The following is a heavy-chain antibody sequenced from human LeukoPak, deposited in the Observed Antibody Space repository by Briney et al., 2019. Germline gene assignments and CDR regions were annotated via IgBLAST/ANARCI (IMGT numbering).Heavy chain of an antibody. V-gene: IGHV3-48*01. CDR3: ARSSGVITDY. Sequence: GGSLRLSCAASGFTFSSYSMNWVRQAPGKGLEWVSYISSSSTIYYADSVKGRFTISRDNAKNSLYLQMNSLRAEDTAFYYCARSSGVITDYWGQGTLVTVSS. J-gene: IGHJ4*02. CDR2: ISSSSTI. D-gene: IGHD3-22*01. CDR1: GFTFSSYS.